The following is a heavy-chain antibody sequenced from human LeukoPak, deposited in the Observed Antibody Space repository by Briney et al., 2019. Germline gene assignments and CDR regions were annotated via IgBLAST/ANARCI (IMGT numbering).Heavy chain of an antibody. J-gene: IGHJ4*02. CDR3: ARDCGGDCYSPSFGYDPFDY. CDR1: GGTFSSYA. V-gene: IGHV1-69*04. CDR2: IIPILGIA. Sequence: SVKVSCKASGGTFSSYAISWVRQAPGQGLEWMGRIIPILGIANYAQKFQGRVTITADKSTSTAYMELSSLRSEDMAVYYCARDCGGDCYSPSFGYDPFDYWGQGTLVTVSS. D-gene: IGHD2-21*01.